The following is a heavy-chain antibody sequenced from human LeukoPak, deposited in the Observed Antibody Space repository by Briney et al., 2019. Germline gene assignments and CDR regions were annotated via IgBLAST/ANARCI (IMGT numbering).Heavy chain of an antibody. Sequence: SETLSLTCTVSGGSISSSSYYWGWIRQPPGKGLEWIGSVYHSGGTYYNPSLKSRVTLSVDTSKNQFSLKLTSVTAADTAVYYCASTITVTTDYWGQGTLVTVSS. J-gene: IGHJ4*02. CDR2: VYHSGGT. V-gene: IGHV4-39*07. CDR3: ASTITVTTDY. CDR1: GGSISSSSYY. D-gene: IGHD4-17*01.